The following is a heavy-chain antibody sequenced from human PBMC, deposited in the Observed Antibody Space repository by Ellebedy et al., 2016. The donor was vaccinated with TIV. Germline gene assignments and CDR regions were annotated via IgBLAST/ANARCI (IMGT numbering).Heavy chain of an antibody. CDR2: INPRDGDT. J-gene: IGHJ4*02. Sequence: ASVKVSXKGSRYTFTSYFIHWVRQAPGQGLDWMGIINPRDGDTNYGQRFHGRVTMTRDTSTSTVYMELGSLRSEDTAMYYCAREAAGTYNFDYWGQGTLVTVSS. V-gene: IGHV1-46*01. CDR3: AREAAGTYNFDY. D-gene: IGHD5-18*01. CDR1: RYTFTSYF.